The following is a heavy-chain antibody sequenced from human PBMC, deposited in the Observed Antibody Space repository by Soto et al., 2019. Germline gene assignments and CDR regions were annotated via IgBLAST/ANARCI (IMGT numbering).Heavy chain of an antibody. J-gene: IGHJ4*02. CDR2: ISSNGGST. CDR1: GFTFSSYA. CDR3: VKGAAAGTVHYFDY. D-gene: IGHD6-13*01. Sequence: GGSLRLSCSASGFTFSSYAMHWVRQAPGKGLEYVSAISSNGGSTYYADSVKGRFTISRDNSKNTLYLQMSSLRAEDTAVYYCVKGAAAGTVHYFDYWGQGTLVTVSS. V-gene: IGHV3-64D*06.